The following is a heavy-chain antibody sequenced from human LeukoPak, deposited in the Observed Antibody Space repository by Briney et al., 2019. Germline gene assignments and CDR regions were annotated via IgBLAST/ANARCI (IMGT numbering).Heavy chain of an antibody. CDR3: ARGPTGAGYQLLLGAFDI. D-gene: IGHD2-2*01. CDR2: IYYSGST. Sequence: SETLSLTCTVSGGSISSSSYYWGWIRQPPGKGLEWIGSIYYSGSTHYNPSLKSRVTISVDTSKNQFSLKLSSVTAADTAVYYCARGPTGAGYQLLLGAFDIWGQGTMVTVSS. CDR1: GGSISSSSYY. V-gene: IGHV4-39*07. J-gene: IGHJ3*02.